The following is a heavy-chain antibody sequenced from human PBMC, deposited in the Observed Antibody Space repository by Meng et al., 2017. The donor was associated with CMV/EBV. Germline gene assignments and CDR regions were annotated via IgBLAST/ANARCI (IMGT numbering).Heavy chain of an antibody. V-gene: IGHV3-21*01. CDR2: ISSSSSYI. Sequence: GGSLRLSCAASGFTFSSYSMNWVRQAPGKGLEWVSSISSSSSYIYYADSVKGRFTISRDNAKNSLYLQMNSLRAEDTAVYYCARDAGIVVVPAALDPWGQGTLVTVSS. CDR3: ARDAGIVVVPAALDP. CDR1: GFTFSSYS. J-gene: IGHJ5*02. D-gene: IGHD2-2*01.